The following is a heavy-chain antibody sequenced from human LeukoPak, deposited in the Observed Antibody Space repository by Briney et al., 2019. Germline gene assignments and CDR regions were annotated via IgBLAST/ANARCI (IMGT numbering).Heavy chain of an antibody. Sequence: PGRSLRLSCAASGFTFSSYAMHWVRQAPGKGLEWVAVISYDGSYQAYADSVKGRFTVSRDSSKNTLYLQLNSLRPEDTGLYYCARERRRDGYNYKDYWGQGTQVSVSS. CDR1: GFTFSSYA. V-gene: IGHV3-30*04. D-gene: IGHD5-24*01. J-gene: IGHJ4*02. CDR3: ARERRRDGYNYKDY. CDR2: ISYDGSYQ.